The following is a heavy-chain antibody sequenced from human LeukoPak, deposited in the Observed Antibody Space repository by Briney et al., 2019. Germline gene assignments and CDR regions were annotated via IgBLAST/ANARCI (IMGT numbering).Heavy chain of an antibody. V-gene: IGHV4-39*07. Sequence: SETLSLTCTVSGGSISSSSYYWGWIRQPPGKGLEWIGNIYYSGSTNYNPSLKSRVTISVDTSKNQFSLKLSSVTAADTAVYYCARGGGLRYFDWLLDYFDYWGQGTLVTVSS. CDR2: IYYSGST. CDR3: ARGGGLRYFDWLLDYFDY. J-gene: IGHJ4*02. CDR1: GGSISSSSYY. D-gene: IGHD3-9*01.